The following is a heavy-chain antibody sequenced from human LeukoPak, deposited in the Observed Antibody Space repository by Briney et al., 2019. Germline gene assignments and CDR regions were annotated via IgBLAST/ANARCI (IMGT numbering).Heavy chain of an antibody. CDR2: IKEDGSER. V-gene: IGHV3-7*01. CDR1: GFTFSVSW. Sequence: GGSLRLSCAASGFTFSVSWMSWVRQAPGKGLEWVASIKEDGSERYYVDPVKGRFTISRDNAKTSLCLQMNSLRAGDTAVYYCARVNPTAGTFDYWGQGTLVTVSS. J-gene: IGHJ4*02. D-gene: IGHD6-13*01. CDR3: ARVNPTAGTFDY.